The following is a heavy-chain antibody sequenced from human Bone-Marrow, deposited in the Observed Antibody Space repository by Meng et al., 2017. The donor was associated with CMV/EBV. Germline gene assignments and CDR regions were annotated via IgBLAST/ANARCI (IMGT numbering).Heavy chain of an antibody. CDR1: GFTFSSYW. D-gene: IGHD3-3*01. CDR3: ARVRFWSGYRNYFDY. CDR2: IKQDGSEK. Sequence: GESLKISCAASGFTFSSYWMSWVRQAPGKGLEWVANIKQDGSEKYYVDSVKGRFTISRGNAKNSLYLQMNSLRAEDTAVYYCARVRFWSGYRNYFDYWGQGTLVTVSS. J-gene: IGHJ4*02. V-gene: IGHV3-7*01.